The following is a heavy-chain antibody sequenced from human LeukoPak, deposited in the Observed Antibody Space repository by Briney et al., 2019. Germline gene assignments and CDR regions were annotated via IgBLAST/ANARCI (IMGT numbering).Heavy chain of an antibody. CDR2: INHSGST. CDR1: GGSFSGYY. Sequence: KPSETLSLTCAVYGGSFSGYYWSWIRQPPGKGLEWIGEINHSGSTNYNPSLKSRVTISVDTSKNQFSLKLSSVTAADTAVYYCARLSYYYGSGSLWGQGTLVTVSS. D-gene: IGHD3-10*01. J-gene: IGHJ4*02. CDR3: ARLSYYYGSGSL. V-gene: IGHV4-34*01.